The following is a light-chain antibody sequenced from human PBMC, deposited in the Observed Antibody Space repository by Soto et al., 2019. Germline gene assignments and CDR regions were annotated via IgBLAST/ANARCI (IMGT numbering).Light chain of an antibody. CDR1: QSVSSN. V-gene: IGKV3-15*01. CDR2: GAS. CDR3: QQYNNWPLT. J-gene: IGKJ1*01. Sequence: EIVMTQSPATLSVSPGERATLSCRASQSVSSNLAWYQQKPGQAPRLLIYGASTRATGIPARFSGSGSGTEFTLTISVLQSEDFGVYYCQQYNNWPLTVGQGTQVHIK.